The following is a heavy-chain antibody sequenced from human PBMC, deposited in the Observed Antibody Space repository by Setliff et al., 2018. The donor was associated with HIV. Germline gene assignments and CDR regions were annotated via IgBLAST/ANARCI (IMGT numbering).Heavy chain of an antibody. CDR3: ARVGYHGSGRYSFDY. CDR1: GGSINSGSYY. D-gene: IGHD3-10*01. J-gene: IGHJ4*02. V-gene: IGHV4-61*09. Sequence: TSETLSLTCTVSGGSINSGSYYWNWIRQPAGKGLEWIGHIHTSGSTKYNPSLKSRVTISADTSKNQFSLNLSSVTAAETSVYYCARVGYHGSGRYSFDYWGQGTLVTVSS. CDR2: IHTSGST.